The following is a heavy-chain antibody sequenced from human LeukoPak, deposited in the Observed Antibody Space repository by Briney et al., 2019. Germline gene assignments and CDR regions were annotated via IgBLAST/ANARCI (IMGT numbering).Heavy chain of an antibody. Sequence: GGSLRLSCAASGFTFSSYAMSWVRQAPGKGLEWVSAISGSGGSTYYADSVKGRFTISRDNSKNTLYLQMNSLRAEDTAVYYCAKDPPRSNIVVVVAATRANGYWGQGTLVTVSS. J-gene: IGHJ4*02. CDR1: GFTFSSYA. D-gene: IGHD2-15*01. V-gene: IGHV3-23*01. CDR2: ISGSGGST. CDR3: AKDPPRSNIVVVVAATRANGY.